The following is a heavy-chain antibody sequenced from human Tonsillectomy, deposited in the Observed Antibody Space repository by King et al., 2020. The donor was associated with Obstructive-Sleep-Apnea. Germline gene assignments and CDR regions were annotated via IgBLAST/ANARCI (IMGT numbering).Heavy chain of an antibody. Sequence: QLVQSGGGVVQPGRSLRLSCSASGFTFSSYGIHWVRQAPGKGLEWLAFMRYAESNEYYADSVKGRFTISRDNSKNTLYLQMNSLRAEDMAVYYCATSITALFDYWGQGTLVTVSS. CDR2: MRYAESNE. D-gene: IGHD6-6*01. CDR3: ATSITALFDY. J-gene: IGHJ4*02. CDR1: GFTFSSYG. V-gene: IGHV3-30*02.